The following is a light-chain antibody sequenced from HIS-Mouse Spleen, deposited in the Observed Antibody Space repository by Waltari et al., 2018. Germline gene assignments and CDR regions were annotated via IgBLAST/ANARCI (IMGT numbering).Light chain of an antibody. CDR1: SSDVGSYNL. CDR3: CSYAGSSTVV. J-gene: IGLJ2*01. CDR2: EGS. V-gene: IGLV2-23*01. Sequence: QSALTQPASVSGSPGQSITISCTGTSSDVGSYNLVPWYQQPPGKAPKLTIYEGSKRPSGVSNRFSGSKSGNTASLTISGLQAEDEADYYCCSYAGSSTVVFGGGTKLTVL.